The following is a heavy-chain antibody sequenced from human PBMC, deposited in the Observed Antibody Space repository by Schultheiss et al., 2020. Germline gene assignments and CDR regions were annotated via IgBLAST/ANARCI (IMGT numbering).Heavy chain of an antibody. CDR1: GYTFSNYS. Sequence: GGSLRLSCAASGYTFSNYSMNWVRQAPGKGLEWVSSISSSSSYTNYADSVKGRFTISRDNAKNSLYLQMNSLRAEDTAVYYCARDWEKKERGGYRYSGQGTLVTVSS. J-gene: IGHJ4*02. D-gene: IGHD1-26*01. V-gene: IGHV3-21*01. CDR2: ISSSSSYT. CDR3: ARDWEKKERGGYRY.